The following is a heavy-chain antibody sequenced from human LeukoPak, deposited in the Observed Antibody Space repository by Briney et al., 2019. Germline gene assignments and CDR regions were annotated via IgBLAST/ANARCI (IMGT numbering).Heavy chain of an antibody. CDR3: ARDRVVGALYFDY. V-gene: IGHV3-48*01. Sequence: QTGGSLRLSCAASGFTFSSYSMNWVRQAPGKGLEWVSYIDSSSGTIYYADSVKGRFTTSRDNAKNSLSLQMNSLRAEDTAVYYCARDRVVGALYFDYWGQGTLVTVSS. D-gene: IGHD1-26*01. CDR2: IDSSSGTI. J-gene: IGHJ4*02. CDR1: GFTFSSYS.